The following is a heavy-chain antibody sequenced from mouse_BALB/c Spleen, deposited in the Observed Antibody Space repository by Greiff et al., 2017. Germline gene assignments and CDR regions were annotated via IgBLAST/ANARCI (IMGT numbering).Heavy chain of an antibody. CDR2: IWSGGST. D-gene: IGHD2-4*01. J-gene: IGHJ4*01. CDR3: ARGTMITYYYAMDY. Sequence: QVQLKESGPGLVQPSQSLSITCTASGFSLTSYGVHWVRQSPGKGLEWLGVIWSGGSTDYNAAFISRLSISKDNSKSQVFFKMNSLQANDTAIYYCARGTMITYYYAMDYWGQGTSVTVSS. CDR1: GFSLTSYG. V-gene: IGHV2-2*02.